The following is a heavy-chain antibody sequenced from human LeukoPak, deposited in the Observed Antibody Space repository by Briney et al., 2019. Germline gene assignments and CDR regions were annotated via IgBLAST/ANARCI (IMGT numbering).Heavy chain of an antibody. CDR3: ARTARHLDY. D-gene: IGHD5-18*01. V-gene: IGHV3-11*04. CDR2: ISGSGTDI. Sequence: PGGSLRLSCAASGFTFSDPYMSWIRQAPGKGLECLSYISGSGTDINYADSVRGRFTISRDNAKNLLYLQMNDLRVEDTAVYHCARTARHLDYWGQGTLVTVSS. CDR1: GFTFSDPY. J-gene: IGHJ4*02.